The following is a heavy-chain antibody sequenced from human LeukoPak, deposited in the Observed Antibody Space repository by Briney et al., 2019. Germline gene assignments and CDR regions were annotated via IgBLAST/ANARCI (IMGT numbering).Heavy chain of an antibody. CDR1: GFTFSSYA. D-gene: IGHD1-26*01. V-gene: IGHV3-23*01. CDR2: ISGSGGST. Sequence: GGSLRLSCAASGFTFSSYAMSWVSQAPGKGLEWVSAISGSGGSTYYADSVKGRFTISRDNSKNTLYLQMNSLRAEDTAVYYCATLGATIITVYYFDYWGQGTLVTVSS. J-gene: IGHJ4*02. CDR3: ATLGATIITVYYFDY.